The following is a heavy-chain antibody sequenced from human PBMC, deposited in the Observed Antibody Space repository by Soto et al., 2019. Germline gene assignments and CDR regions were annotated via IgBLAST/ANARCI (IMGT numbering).Heavy chain of an antibody. Sequence: GGALRLSCAPSGFTFSTYGMHWVRQAPGKGLEWVAVIWYDGSNQYYADSVKGRFTISRDNSKNMLYLQMNSLRAEDTAVYYCARDLGAFNYGSAYFDYWGQGTPVTVSS. CDR3: ARDLGAFNYGSAYFDY. CDR1: GFTFSTYG. CDR2: IWYDGSNQ. V-gene: IGHV3-33*01. D-gene: IGHD3-10*01. J-gene: IGHJ4*02.